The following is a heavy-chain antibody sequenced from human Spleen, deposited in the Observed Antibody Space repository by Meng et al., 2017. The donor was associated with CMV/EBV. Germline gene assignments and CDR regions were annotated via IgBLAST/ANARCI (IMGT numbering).Heavy chain of an antibody. V-gene: IGHV4-39*07. CDR3: ARSPLLGGFDP. Sequence: SETLSLTCTVSGGSISSSSYYWGWIRQPPGKGLEWIGEINHSGSTTYKPSLKSRVTISLDTSNNQFSLKLSSVTAADTAVYYCARSPLLGGFDPWGQGTLVTVSS. CDR1: GGSISSSSYY. D-gene: IGHD1-26*01. CDR2: INHSGST. J-gene: IGHJ5*02.